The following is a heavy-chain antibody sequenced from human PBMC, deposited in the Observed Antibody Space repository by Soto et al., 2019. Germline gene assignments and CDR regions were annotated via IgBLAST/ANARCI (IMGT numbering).Heavy chain of an antibody. V-gene: IGHV3-23*01. CDR2: ISANGDNV. CDR3: AKTATGWFSAFDI. D-gene: IGHD6-19*01. CDR1: GFTVDDYA. Sequence: PGGSLRLSCVASGFTVDDYAMHWVGKVPGKGLEWVSRISANGDNVDYADSVKGRFTFSRDNSKNTLYLQMNSLRAEDTAVYYCAKTATGWFSAFDIWGQGTMVTVSS. J-gene: IGHJ3*02.